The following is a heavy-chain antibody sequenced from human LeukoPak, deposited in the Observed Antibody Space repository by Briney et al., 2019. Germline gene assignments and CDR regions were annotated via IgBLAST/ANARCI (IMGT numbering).Heavy chain of an antibody. J-gene: IGHJ4*02. CDR2: IKEDGSEK. D-gene: IGHD3-22*01. Sequence: GGSLRLSCAASGFMFSRYWMSWVRQAPGKGLEWVANIKEDGSEKYYVDSVKGRFTISRDNAKNSLFLQMNSLRAEDTAVYYCASAIVLRPGSLDYWGQGTLVTVSS. V-gene: IGHV3-7*05. CDR1: GFMFSRYW. CDR3: ASAIVLRPGSLDY.